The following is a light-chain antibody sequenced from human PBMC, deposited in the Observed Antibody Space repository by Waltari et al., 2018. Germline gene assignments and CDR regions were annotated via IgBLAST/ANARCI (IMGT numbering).Light chain of an antibody. Sequence: QSALTQPHSVSGSPGQSVTISCTGTSSDIGAYNFVSCYQQHPGKAPKLIIFDVTQRPSGLPGICFGSKSGNPASVTISGLPAADEADYYCCSCAGPYLLWVFGGGTKLTVL. CDR2: DVT. CDR1: SSDIGAYNF. CDR3: CSCAGPYLLWV. J-gene: IGLJ3*02. V-gene: IGLV2-11*01.